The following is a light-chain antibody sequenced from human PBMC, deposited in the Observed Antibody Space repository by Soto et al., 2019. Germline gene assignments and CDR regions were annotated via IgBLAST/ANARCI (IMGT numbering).Light chain of an antibody. Sequence: EIVLTQSPGTLSLSPGERATLSCRASQSVSSSYLAWYQQKPGQAPRLLIYGASSRATGIPDRFSGSGSGTDFTLPISRLEPEDIAVYYCQQYGSAPGFTFGPGTKVDIK. CDR1: QSVSSSY. V-gene: IGKV3-20*01. J-gene: IGKJ3*01. CDR2: GAS. CDR3: QQYGSAPGFT.